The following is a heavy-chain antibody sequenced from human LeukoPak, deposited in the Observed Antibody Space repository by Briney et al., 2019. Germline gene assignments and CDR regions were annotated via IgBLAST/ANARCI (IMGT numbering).Heavy chain of an antibody. CDR2: ISGSGSST. J-gene: IGHJ4*02. CDR3: AKDPLPSAVTTRTEPDY. D-gene: IGHD4-17*01. V-gene: IGHV3-23*01. CDR1: GFTFSSYA. Sequence: PGGSLRLSRAASGFTFSSYAMSWVRQAPGKGLEWVSVISGSGSSTNYADSVKGRFTISRDNSKNTLYLQMNSLRAEDTAVYYCAKDPLPSAVTTRTEPDYWGQGTLVTVSS.